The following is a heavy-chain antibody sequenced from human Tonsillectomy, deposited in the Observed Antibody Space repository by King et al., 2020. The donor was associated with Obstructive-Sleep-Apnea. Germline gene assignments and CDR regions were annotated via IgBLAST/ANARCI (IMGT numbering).Heavy chain of an antibody. CDR2: INTGNGDT. Sequence: QLVQSGAEVKKPGASVKVSCKASGYTFTSCAMHWVRQAPGQRLEWMGWINTGNGDTRYSQNFQGRVTITRDTSASTAYMELSSLRSEDTAVYYCARKENYESSALDYWGQGTLVTVSS. J-gene: IGHJ4*02. V-gene: IGHV1-3*04. CDR3: ARKENYESSALDY. D-gene: IGHD3-22*01. CDR1: GYTFTSCA.